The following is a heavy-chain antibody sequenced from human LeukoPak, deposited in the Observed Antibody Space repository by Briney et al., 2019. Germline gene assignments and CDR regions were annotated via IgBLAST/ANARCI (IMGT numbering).Heavy chain of an antibody. CDR1: GFTFSSYE. Sequence: PGGSLRLSCAASGFTFSSYEMNWVRQAPGKGLEWVSYISSSGSTIYYADSVKGRFTISRDNAKNSLYLQMNSLRAEDTAVYYCARDQSKWELLSRRNNYYYMDVWGKGTTVTISS. CDR3: ARDQSKWELLSRRNNYYYMDV. J-gene: IGHJ6*03. CDR2: ISSSGSTI. V-gene: IGHV3-48*03. D-gene: IGHD1-26*01.